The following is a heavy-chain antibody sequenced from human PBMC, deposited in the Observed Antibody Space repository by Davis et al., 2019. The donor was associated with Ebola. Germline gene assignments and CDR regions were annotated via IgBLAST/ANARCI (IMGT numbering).Heavy chain of an antibody. CDR2: ISYDGSNK. J-gene: IGHJ6*02. CDR3: GDYGTNSGMDV. D-gene: IGHD4-17*01. V-gene: IGHV3-30*03. CDR1: GFTFSSYG. Sequence: GGSLRLSCAASGFTFSSYGMHWVRQAPGKGLEWVAVISYDGSNKYYADSVKDRFTISRDNSKNTLYLQMNSLRAEDTAVYYCGDYGTNSGMDVWGQGTTVTVSS.